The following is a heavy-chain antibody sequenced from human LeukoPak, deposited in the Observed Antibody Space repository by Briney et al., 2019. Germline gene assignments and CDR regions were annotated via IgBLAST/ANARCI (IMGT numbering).Heavy chain of an antibody. J-gene: IGHJ6*02. V-gene: IGHV1-2*02. CDR2: INPNSGGT. CDR3: ARVGTAAANYYYGMDV. D-gene: IGHD6-13*01. CDR1: GYTFTGYY. Sequence: GASVKDSCKASGYTFTGYYMYWGRQAPGQGLEWMGWINPNSGGTNYAQKFQGRVTMTRDTSISTAYMELSRLRSDDTAVYYCARVGTAAANYYYGMDVWGQGTTVTVSS.